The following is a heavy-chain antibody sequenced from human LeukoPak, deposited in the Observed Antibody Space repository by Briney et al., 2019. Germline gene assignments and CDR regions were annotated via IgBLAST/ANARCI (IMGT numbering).Heavy chain of an antibody. J-gene: IGHJ4*02. CDR2: IIPIFGTA. Sequence: ASVKVSCKASGYTFSSYAISWVRQAPGQGLEWMGGIIPIFGTANYAQKFQGRVTITTDESTSTAYMELSSLRAEDTAVYYCAKSLAYYGSGSYCDYWGQGTLVTVSS. CDR3: AKSLAYYGSGSYCDY. D-gene: IGHD3-10*01. V-gene: IGHV1-69*05. CDR1: GYTFSSYA.